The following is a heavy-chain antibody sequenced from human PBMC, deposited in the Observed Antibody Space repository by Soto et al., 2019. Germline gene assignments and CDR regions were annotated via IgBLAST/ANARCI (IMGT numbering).Heavy chain of an antibody. Sequence: QVQLQESGPGLVKPSQTLSLTCTVSGGSISSGDYYWSWIRQPPGKGLEWIGYIYYSGSTYYNPSLKSRVTISVDTSRTQFSLKLSSVTAADTAVYYCARDLDTAMGDWYGMDVWGQGTTVTVSS. D-gene: IGHD5-18*01. CDR3: ARDLDTAMGDWYGMDV. J-gene: IGHJ6*02. V-gene: IGHV4-30-4*01. CDR1: GGSISSGDYY. CDR2: IYYSGST.